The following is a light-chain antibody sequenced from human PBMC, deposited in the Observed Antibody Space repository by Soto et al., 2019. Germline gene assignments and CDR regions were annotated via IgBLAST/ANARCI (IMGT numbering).Light chain of an antibody. Sequence: EIVLTQSPGTLSLSPWERATLSCRASQSFSSSSLSWYQQKPGQAPRLLIYGASTRATGIPDRFSGSGSGTDFSLTISRLEPEDFAVYYCLQFDVSPLYTFGQGTKVDIK. CDR3: LQFDVSPLYT. CDR1: QSFSSSS. J-gene: IGKJ2*01. CDR2: GAS. V-gene: IGKV3-20*01.